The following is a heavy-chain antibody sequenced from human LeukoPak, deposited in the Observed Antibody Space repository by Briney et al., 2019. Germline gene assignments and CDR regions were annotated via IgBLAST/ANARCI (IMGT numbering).Heavy chain of an antibody. CDR2: ISGSGGST. V-gene: IGHV3-23*01. Sequence: SGGSLRLSCAASGFTFSSYAMSWVRQAPGKGLEWVSAISGSGGSTYYADSVKGRFTISRDNSKNTLYLQMNSLRAEDTAVYYCASLYVLLWFGELWNDAFDIWGQGTMVTVSS. CDR3: ASLYVLLWFGELWNDAFDI. CDR1: GFTFSSYA. D-gene: IGHD3-10*01. J-gene: IGHJ3*02.